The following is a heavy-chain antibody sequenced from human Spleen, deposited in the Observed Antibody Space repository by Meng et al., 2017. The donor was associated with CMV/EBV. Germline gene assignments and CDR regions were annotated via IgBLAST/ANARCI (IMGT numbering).Heavy chain of an antibody. CDR3: ARERGYCSSIDCFKEGMDV. CDR2: IGGYDGRT. D-gene: IGHD2-2*01. CDR1: GYTFTSYG. J-gene: IGHJ6*02. V-gene: IGHV1-18*01. Sequence: ASVKVSCKASGYTFTSYGISWVRQAPGQGLEWMGWIGGYDGRTNYRQKFRGRVTVTRDTSTTTAHMELRGLRSDDTATYYCARERGYCSSIDCFKEGMDVWGQGTTVTVSS.